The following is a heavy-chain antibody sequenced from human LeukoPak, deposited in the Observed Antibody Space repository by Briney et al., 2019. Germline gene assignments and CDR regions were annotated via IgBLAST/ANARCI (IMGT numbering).Heavy chain of an antibody. CDR2: INQDGSDK. CDR1: GFSLSNYW. J-gene: IGHJ6*02. V-gene: IGHV3-7*01. Sequence: GRSLRLSCAASGFSLSNYWMSWVRQAPGKGLEWVANINQDGSDKYYVDSVMGRFTISKDNAKNSVYLQMNSLRPEDTAIYYCAWYGVTHGLDVWGQGTTVTVSS. D-gene: IGHD3-10*01. CDR3: AWYGVTHGLDV.